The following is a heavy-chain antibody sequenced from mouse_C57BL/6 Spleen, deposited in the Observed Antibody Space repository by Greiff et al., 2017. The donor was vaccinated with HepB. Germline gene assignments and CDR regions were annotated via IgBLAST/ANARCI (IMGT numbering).Heavy chain of an antibody. Sequence: EVKVEESGGGLVKPGGSLKLSCAASGFTFSDYGMHWVRQAPEKGLEWVAYISSGSSTIYYADTVKGRFTISRDNAKNTLFLQMTSLRSEDTAMYYCARPGYYDYDDYAMDYWGQGTSVTVSS. CDR3: ARPGYYDYDDYAMDY. CDR2: ISSGSSTI. J-gene: IGHJ4*01. CDR1: GFTFSDYG. D-gene: IGHD2-4*01. V-gene: IGHV5-17*01.